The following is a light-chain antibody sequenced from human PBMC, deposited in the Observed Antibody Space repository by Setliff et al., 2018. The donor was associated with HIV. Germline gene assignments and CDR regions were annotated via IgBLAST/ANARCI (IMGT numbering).Light chain of an antibody. J-gene: IGLJ1*01. Sequence: QSVLTQPPSASGSVGQSVTISCTGTSNDIGFYDYVSWYQQHPGKAPKLMIYEVSKRPSGVPDRFSGSKSVNTASLTVSGLQAEDEADYYCSSYAGLNNYVFGTGTKVTVL. CDR1: SNDIGFYDY. CDR3: SSYAGLNNYV. V-gene: IGLV2-8*01. CDR2: EVS.